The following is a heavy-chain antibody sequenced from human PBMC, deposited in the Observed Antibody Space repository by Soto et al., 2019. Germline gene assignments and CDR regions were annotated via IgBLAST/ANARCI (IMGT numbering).Heavy chain of an antibody. CDR3: ARDARRYYGGHPSLEF. CDR2: INPKSGGT. CDR1: GYNFPDSY. D-gene: IGHD3-10*01. J-gene: IGHJ4*02. Sequence: QVQLVQSGAEVKKPGASVKVSCRASGYNFPDSYIHWVRQAPGQGLEWMGWINPKSGGTNSAQNFQDRVTMTSDISVDTAYMELRRLTFDDTAVYYCARDARRYYGGHPSLEFWGQGTLVSVSS. V-gene: IGHV1-2*02.